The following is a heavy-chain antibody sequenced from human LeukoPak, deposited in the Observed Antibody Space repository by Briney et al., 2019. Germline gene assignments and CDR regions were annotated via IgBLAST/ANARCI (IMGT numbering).Heavy chain of an antibody. CDR3: ARIARYSYYFDY. V-gene: IGHV4-39*07. Sequence: PSETLSLTCTVSGDSISSSTYYWGWIRQPPGKGLEWIGSIHYSGSTYYTPSLKSRVTISVETSKNQQFSLRLSSVTAADTAVYYCARIARYSYYFDYWGQGTLVTVSS. D-gene: IGHD2-15*01. J-gene: IGHJ4*02. CDR2: IHYSGST. CDR1: GDSISSSTYY.